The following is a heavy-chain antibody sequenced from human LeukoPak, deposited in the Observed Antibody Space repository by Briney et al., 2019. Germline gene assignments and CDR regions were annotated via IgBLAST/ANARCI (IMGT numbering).Heavy chain of an antibody. CDR1: GFTFSSYA. J-gene: IGHJ4*02. D-gene: IGHD4-17*01. CDR2: LSGSGGST. V-gene: IGHV3-23*01. CDR3: ANLQRDFGDYRGY. Sequence: PGGSLRLSCAASGFTFSSYAISWVRQAPGKGLEWVSALSGSGGSTYYADSVKGRFTISRDNSKNTLYLQMNSLRAEDTAVYYCANLQRDFGDYRGYWGQGTLVTVSS.